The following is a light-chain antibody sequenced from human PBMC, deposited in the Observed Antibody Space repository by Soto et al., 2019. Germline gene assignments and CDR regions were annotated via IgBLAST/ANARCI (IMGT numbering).Light chain of an antibody. CDR2: ENN. CDR3: GAWDSSLSAVV. V-gene: IGLV1-51*02. Sequence: QSVLTQPPSVSAAPGQKVTISCSGSSSNIGNNYVSWYQQLPGTAPKLLIYENNKRPSGIPDRFSGSKSGTSATLGITGLQTGDEVDYYCGAWDSSLSAVVFGGGTTVTVL. CDR1: SSNIGNNY. J-gene: IGLJ2*01.